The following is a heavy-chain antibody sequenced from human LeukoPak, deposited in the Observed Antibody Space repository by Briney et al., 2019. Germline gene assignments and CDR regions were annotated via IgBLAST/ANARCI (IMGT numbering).Heavy chain of an antibody. CDR1: GFTFSSYG. CDR2: ISYDGSNK. D-gene: IGHD6-13*01. J-gene: IGHJ6*02. V-gene: IGHV3-30*18. Sequence: AGGSLRLSCAASGFTFSSYGMRWVRQAPGKGLEWVAVISYDGSNKYYADSVKGRFTISRDNSKNTLYLQMNSLRAEDTAVYYCAKDLIAAVIPYGMDVWGQGTTVTVSS. CDR3: AKDLIAAVIPYGMDV.